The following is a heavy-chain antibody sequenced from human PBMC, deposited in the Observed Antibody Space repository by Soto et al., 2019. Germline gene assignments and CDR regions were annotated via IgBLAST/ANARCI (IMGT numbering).Heavy chain of an antibody. Sequence: GSLRLSCAASGFIFEDFGMSWVRQAPGKGLEWISSISGSGFKKYYADSVKGRFTISRDNSKSTVYLELNNLSAEDTAVYHCAKNQGVELVPLATVDWFDPWGQGSVVTVSS. CDR2: ISGSGFKK. D-gene: IGHD1-26*01. J-gene: IGHJ5*02. V-gene: IGHV3-23*01. CDR1: GFIFEDFG. CDR3: AKNQGVELVPLATVDWFDP.